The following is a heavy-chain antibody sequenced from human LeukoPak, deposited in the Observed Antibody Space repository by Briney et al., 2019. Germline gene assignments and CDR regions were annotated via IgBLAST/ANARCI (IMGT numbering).Heavy chain of an antibody. D-gene: IGHD6-13*01. CDR3: AHYQSSSWEDAFDI. Sequence: SGPTLVNPTQTLTLTCTFSGFSLSTSGVGVGWIRQPPGKALEWLALIYWNDDKRYSPSLKSRLTITKDTSKNQVVLTMTNMDPVGTATYYCAHYQSSSWEDAFDIWGQGTMVTVSS. J-gene: IGHJ3*02. CDR1: GFSLSTSGVG. CDR2: IYWNDDK. V-gene: IGHV2-5*01.